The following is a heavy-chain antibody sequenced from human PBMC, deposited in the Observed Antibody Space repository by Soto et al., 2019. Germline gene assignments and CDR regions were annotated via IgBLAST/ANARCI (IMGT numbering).Heavy chain of an antibody. CDR3: AKDLGRRTVAMFDS. J-gene: IGHJ4*02. V-gene: IGHV3-23*01. Sequence: GGSLRLSCVASGFTFSNYAMSWVRQAPGKGLEWVSGISGGGGHTYFADSVKGRVTISRDNSRNTLHLQMNSLRAEDTAIYYSAKDLGRRTVAMFDSWGQGTLVTVSS. D-gene: IGHD6-19*01. CDR2: ISGGGGHT. CDR1: GFTFSNYA.